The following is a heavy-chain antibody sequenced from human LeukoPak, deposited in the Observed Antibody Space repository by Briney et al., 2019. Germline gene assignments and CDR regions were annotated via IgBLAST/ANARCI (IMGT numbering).Heavy chain of an antibody. CDR1: GGTFSSYA. D-gene: IGHD5-24*01. Sequence: RASVKVSCKASGGTFSSYALNWVRQAPGQGLEWMGRIIPILDIANSAQKFQGRVTITADKSTSTAYMELSSLRSEDTAVYYCARRGDGYNYDAFDIWGQGTMVTVSS. J-gene: IGHJ3*02. CDR2: IIPILDIA. V-gene: IGHV1-69*04. CDR3: ARRGDGYNYDAFDI.